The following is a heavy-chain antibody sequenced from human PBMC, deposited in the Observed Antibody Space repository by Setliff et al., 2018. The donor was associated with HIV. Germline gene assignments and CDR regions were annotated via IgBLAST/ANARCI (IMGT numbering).Heavy chain of an antibody. D-gene: IGHD3-22*01. Sequence: PGGSLRLSCAASGFTFSGYGMHWVRQAPGKGLEWVAFIRYDGSNKYYADSVKGRFTISRDNSKNTLYLQMNSLRAEDTAVYYCATTHHYARSGYYGWGQGTLVTVSS. CDR2: IRYDGSNK. J-gene: IGHJ4*02. CDR3: ATTHHYARSGYYG. V-gene: IGHV3-30*02. CDR1: GFTFSGYG.